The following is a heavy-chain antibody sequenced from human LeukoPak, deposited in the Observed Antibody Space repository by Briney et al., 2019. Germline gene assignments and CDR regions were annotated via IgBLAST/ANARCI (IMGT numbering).Heavy chain of an antibody. CDR2: FDPEDGET. CDR1: GYTLTELS. J-gene: IGHJ4*02. D-gene: IGHD3-22*01. V-gene: IGHV1-24*01. Sequence: ASVKVSCKVSGYTLTELSIHWVRQAPGKGLEWMGGFDPEDGETIYAQKFQGRVTMTEDTSTDTAYMELSSLRSEDTAVYYCATRRFTYYYDSSGYYWGQGTLVTVSS. CDR3: ATRRFTYYYDSSGYY.